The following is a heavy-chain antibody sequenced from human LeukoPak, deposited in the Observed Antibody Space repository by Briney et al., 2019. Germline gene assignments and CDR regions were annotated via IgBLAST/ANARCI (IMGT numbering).Heavy chain of an antibody. V-gene: IGHV6-1*01. CDR1: GDSVSSNNAA. J-gene: IGHJ5*02. D-gene: IGHD1-26*01. CDR3: ARVVRGPFDP. Sequence: SQTLSLTCAISGDSVSSNNAAWNWIRQSPSRGLEWLGRTYYRSKWYTDYATSVKSRLTITADTSRNQFSLHLNSLTPEDTAVYFCARVVRGPFDPWGQGTLVTVSS. CDR2: TYYRSKWYT.